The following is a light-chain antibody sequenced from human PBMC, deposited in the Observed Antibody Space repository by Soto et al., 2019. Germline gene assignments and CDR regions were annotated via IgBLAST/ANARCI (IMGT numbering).Light chain of an antibody. CDR3: QSYDRSLGGWV. CDR1: TSNFGAGSD. Sequence: QSVLTQPPSVSGAPGQRVTMSCTGSTSNFGAGSDVHWYQQVPGTAPKLLIYENNNRPSGVPDRISGSKSGTSASLAITGLQTEDEAHYYCQSYDRSLGGWVFGGGTQLTVL. CDR2: ENN. V-gene: IGLV1-40*01. J-gene: IGLJ3*02.